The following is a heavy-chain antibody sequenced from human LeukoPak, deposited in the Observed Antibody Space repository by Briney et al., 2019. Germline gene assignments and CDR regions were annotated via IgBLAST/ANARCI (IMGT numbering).Heavy chain of an antibody. D-gene: IGHD3-3*01. CDR3: ARGKNYDFWSGSNVMADYYYYMDV. CDR2: INHSGST. CDR1: GGSFSGYY. V-gene: IGHV4-34*01. Sequence: SDTLSLTCAVYGGSFSGYYWSWIRQPPGKGLEWIGEINHSGSTNYNPSLKSRVTISVDTSKNQFSLRLSSVTAADTAVYYCARGKNYDFWSGSNVMADYYYYMDVWGKGTTVTVSS. J-gene: IGHJ6*03.